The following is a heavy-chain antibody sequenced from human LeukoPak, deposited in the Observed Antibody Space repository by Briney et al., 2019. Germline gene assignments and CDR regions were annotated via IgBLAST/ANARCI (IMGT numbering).Heavy chain of an antibody. CDR2: ISAYNGNT. J-gene: IGHJ4*02. V-gene: IGHV1-18*01. CDR1: GYTFTSYG. D-gene: IGHD3-3*01. CDR3: ARDRRFLEWLLFPLDY. Sequence: ASVKVSCKASGYTFTSYGISWVRQAPGQGLEWMGWISAYNGNTNYAQKLQGRVTMTTDTSTSTAYIELRSLRSDDTAVYYCARDRRFLEWLLFPLDYWGQGTLVTVSS.